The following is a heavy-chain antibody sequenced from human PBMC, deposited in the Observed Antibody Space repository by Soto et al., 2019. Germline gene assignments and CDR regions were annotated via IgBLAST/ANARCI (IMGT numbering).Heavy chain of an antibody. CDR1: RGSGSSGSYY. J-gene: IGHJ4*02. V-gene: IGHV4-61*01. D-gene: IGHD6-19*01. Sequence: KPSETLSLTCTVSRGSGSSGSYYWSWIRQPPGKGLEWIGYIYYSGSTNYNPPLKSRVTISVDTSKNQFSLQLSSVPPADTALHYCARVYPGIAVAGPVDHWGQGTLATGCS. CDR2: IYYSGST. CDR3: ARVYPGIAVAGPVDH.